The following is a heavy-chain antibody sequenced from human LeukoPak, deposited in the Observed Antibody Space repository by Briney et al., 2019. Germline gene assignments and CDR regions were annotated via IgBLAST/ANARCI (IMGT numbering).Heavy chain of an antibody. D-gene: IGHD6-13*01. J-gene: IGHJ4*02. CDR2: IYTSGST. CDR1: GGSISSGSYY. V-gene: IGHV4-61*02. Sequence: SQTLSLTCTVSGGSISSGSYYWSWIRQPAGEGLEWIGRIYTSGSTNYNPSLKSRVTISVDTSKNQFSLKLSSVTAADTAVYYCARAPRGQYSSSWYYDYWGQGTLVTVSS. CDR3: ARAPRGQYSSSWYYDY.